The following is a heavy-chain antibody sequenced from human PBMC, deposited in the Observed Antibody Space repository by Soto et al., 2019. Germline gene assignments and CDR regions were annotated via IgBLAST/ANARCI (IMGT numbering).Heavy chain of an antibody. V-gene: IGHV3-23*01. J-gene: IGHJ4*02. CDR3: AKATTNGGWFNPFDS. CDR2: LSGSGTIT. Sequence: EVQLLESGGGLVQPGGSLRLSCAASGFSFVNYAMNWVRQAPGKGLEWVSGLSGSGTITYYADSVKGRFTISRDNSRDTLFLHMNSLTADDTAVYYCAKATTNGGWFNPFDSWGQGALVTVSS. D-gene: IGHD6-19*01. CDR1: GFSFVNYA.